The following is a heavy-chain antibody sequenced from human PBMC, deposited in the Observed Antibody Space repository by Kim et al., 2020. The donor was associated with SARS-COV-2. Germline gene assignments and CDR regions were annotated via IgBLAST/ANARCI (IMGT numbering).Heavy chain of an antibody. J-gene: IGHJ4*02. D-gene: IGHD2-2*01. Sequence: SETLSLTCTVSGGSISSGGYYWSWIRQHPGKDLEWIGYIYYSGSTYYNPSLKSRVTISVDTSKNQYSLKLSSVTAADTAVYYCAREGGYCSSTSCYSSFLECWGQGTLVSVSS. V-gene: IGHV4-31*03. CDR2: IYYSGST. CDR3: AREGGYCSSTSCYSSFLEC. CDR1: GGSISSGGYY.